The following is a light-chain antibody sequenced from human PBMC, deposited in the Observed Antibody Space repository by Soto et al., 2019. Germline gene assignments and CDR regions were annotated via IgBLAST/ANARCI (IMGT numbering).Light chain of an antibody. V-gene: IGKV3-11*01. CDR1: QSVSSY. Sequence: EIVLTQSPATLSLSPGERATLSCRASQSVSSYLGWYQQKPGQAPRLLIYDASNRATGIPARFSGSGSGTDFTLTISSLEPEDFAVYYCQQRINWPFTFGPGTKVDIK. CDR2: DAS. CDR3: QQRINWPFT. J-gene: IGKJ3*01.